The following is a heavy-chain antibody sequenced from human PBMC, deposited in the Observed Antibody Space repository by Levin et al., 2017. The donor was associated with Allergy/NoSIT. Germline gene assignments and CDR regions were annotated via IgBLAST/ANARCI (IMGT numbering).Heavy chain of an antibody. CDR1: GYTFSNYG. Sequence: GASVKVSCKTSGYTFSNYGITWVRQAPGQGLEWMGWISAYNGNTNFAQKLQGRVTMTTDTSTSTAYMELRSLRSDDTAVYYCGRLWGTMIRGVLTTPDYWGQGTLVTVSS. V-gene: IGHV1-18*01. D-gene: IGHD3-10*01. CDR3: GRLWGTMIRGVLTTPDY. J-gene: IGHJ4*02. CDR2: ISAYNGNT.